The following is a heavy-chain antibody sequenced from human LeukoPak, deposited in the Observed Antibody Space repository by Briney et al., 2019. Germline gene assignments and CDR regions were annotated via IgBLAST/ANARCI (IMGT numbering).Heavy chain of an antibody. CDR3: AREYAAAGTPGNWFDP. CDR2: ISSSSSYI. D-gene: IGHD6-13*01. J-gene: IGHJ5*02. V-gene: IGHV3-21*01. Sequence: PGGSLRLSCAASGFTFSSYSMNGVRQAPGKGLEWVSSISSSSSYIYYADSVKGRFTISRDNAKNSLYLQMNSLRAEDTAVYYCAREYAAAGTPGNWFDPWGQGTLVTVSS. CDR1: GFTFSSYS.